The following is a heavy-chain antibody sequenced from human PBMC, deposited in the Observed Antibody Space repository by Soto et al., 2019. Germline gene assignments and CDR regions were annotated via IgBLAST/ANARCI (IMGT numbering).Heavy chain of an antibody. CDR1: GCTFTSYG. J-gene: IGHJ5*02. Sequence: ASVKVSCKASGCTFTSYGIHWVRQAPGQRLEWMGWINAANGDTKYSPKFQGRVTITRDTSASTAYMELSSLRSEDTAVYYCVRRHVSATGIDWFDPWGQGTLVTVSS. CDR2: INAANGDT. D-gene: IGHD6-13*01. CDR3: VRRHVSATGIDWFDP. V-gene: IGHV1-3*01.